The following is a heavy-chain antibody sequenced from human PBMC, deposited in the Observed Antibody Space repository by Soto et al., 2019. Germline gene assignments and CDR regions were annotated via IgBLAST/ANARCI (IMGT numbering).Heavy chain of an antibody. J-gene: IGHJ6*02. V-gene: IGHV1-69*12. D-gene: IGHD2-15*01. Sequence: QVQLVQSGAEVKKPGFSVKVSCKASVGTFRKYAISWVRQAPGQGIECMGGIILFFGATNYAPKFQGRVTITADESTTTAFKERSSMRCADTAVYYCARGGVVVAAAVHYCMDDWGQGTTVTVSS. CDR2: IILFFGAT. CDR1: VGTFRKYA. CDR3: ARGGVVVAAAVHYCMDD.